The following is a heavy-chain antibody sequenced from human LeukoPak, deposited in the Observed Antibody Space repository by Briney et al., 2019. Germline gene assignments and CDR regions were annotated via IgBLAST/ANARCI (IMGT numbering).Heavy chain of an antibody. CDR3: ARDRRFGELSWFDP. D-gene: IGHD3-10*01. V-gene: IGHV1-69*13. Sequence: ASVKVSCKASGGTFSSYAISWVRQAPGQGLEWMGGIIPIFGTANYAQKFQGRVTITADESTSTAYMELSSLRSEDTAVYYCARDRRFGELSWFDPWGQGTLVTVSS. CDR1: GGTFSSYA. J-gene: IGHJ5*02. CDR2: IIPIFGTA.